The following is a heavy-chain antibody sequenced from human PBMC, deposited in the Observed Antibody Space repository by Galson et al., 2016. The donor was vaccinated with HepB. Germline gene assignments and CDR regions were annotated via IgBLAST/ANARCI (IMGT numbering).Heavy chain of an antibody. CDR3: VQGSTAPAV. CDR2: ISRSGDST. Sequence: LRLSCAASGFTFRDYGMTWVRQAPGKGLEVVSSISRSGDSTVYADSVKGRFTISRDNSKNTLSLQMNSLTADDTAIYYCVQGSTAPAVWGKGTTVTVSS. V-gene: IGHV3-23*01. J-gene: IGHJ6*04. D-gene: IGHD2-2*01. CDR1: GFTFRDYG.